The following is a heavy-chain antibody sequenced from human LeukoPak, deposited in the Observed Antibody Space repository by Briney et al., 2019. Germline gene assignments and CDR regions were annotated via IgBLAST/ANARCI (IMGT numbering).Heavy chain of an antibody. Sequence: PSETLSLTCTVSGGSISSSSYYWGWIRQPPGKGLEWIGSIYYSGSTYYNPSLKSRVTISVDRSKNQFSLKLSSVTAADTAVYYCARDERGRLGITIWGEGTMVTVSS. CDR1: GGSISSSSYY. J-gene: IGHJ3*02. D-gene: IGHD7-27*01. CDR2: IYYSGST. V-gene: IGHV4-39*07. CDR3: ARDERGRLGITI.